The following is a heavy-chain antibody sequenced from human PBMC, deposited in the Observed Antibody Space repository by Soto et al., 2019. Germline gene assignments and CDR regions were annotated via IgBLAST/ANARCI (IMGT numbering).Heavy chain of an antibody. CDR1: GFTFTRYS. J-gene: IGHJ4*02. CDR3: ARESEDLTSNFDY. Sequence: GGSLRLSCAASGFTFTRYSMNWVRQAPGKGLEWASSISSTTNYIYYGDSMKGRFTISRDNDKNSLYLEMNSLRAEDTAVYYCARESEDLTSNFDYWGQGTLVTVSS. CDR2: ISSTTNYI. V-gene: IGHV3-21*06.